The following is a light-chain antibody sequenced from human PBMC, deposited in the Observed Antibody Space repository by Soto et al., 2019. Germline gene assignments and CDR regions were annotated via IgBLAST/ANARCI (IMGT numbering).Light chain of an antibody. CDR2: DVS. CDR3: CSYAGSYTVV. V-gene: IGLV2-11*01. Sequence: QSVLTQPRSVSGSPGQSVTISCTGTSSDVGGYNYVSWYQQHPGKVPKLMIYDVSQRPSGVPDRFSGSKSGNTASLTISGLQADDEANYYCCSYAGSYTVVFGGGTKLTVL. CDR1: SSDVGGYNY. J-gene: IGLJ2*01.